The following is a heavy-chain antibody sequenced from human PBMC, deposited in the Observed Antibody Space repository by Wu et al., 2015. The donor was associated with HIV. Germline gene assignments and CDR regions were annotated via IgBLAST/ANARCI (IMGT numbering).Heavy chain of an antibody. CDR2: MNPNSGNT. J-gene: IGHJ3*02. Sequence: QVQLVQSGAEVKKPGASVKVSCKASGYTFTSYDINWVRQATGQGLEWMGWMNPNSGNTGYAQKFQGRVTMTRNTSISTAYMELSSLRSEDTAVYYCAEGVLLWFGRRVSFDIVGPRDNGHRLF. D-gene: IGHD3-10*01. CDR3: AEGVLLWFGRRVSFDI. CDR1: GYTFTSYD. V-gene: IGHV1-8*01.